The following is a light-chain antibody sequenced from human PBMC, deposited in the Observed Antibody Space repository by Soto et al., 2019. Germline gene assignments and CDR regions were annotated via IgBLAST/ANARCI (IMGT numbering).Light chain of an antibody. CDR1: QSISRN. Sequence: EIVMTQSPATLSVSPGARATLSCRASQSISRNLAWYQQKPGQAPRLLMFRTSSRATGFPARFSGSGSGTEFNLTISSLQSEDFGVYYCQQYNNWPRATFGGGTKVEIK. J-gene: IGKJ4*01. CDR3: QQYNNWPRAT. CDR2: RTS. V-gene: IGKV3-15*01.